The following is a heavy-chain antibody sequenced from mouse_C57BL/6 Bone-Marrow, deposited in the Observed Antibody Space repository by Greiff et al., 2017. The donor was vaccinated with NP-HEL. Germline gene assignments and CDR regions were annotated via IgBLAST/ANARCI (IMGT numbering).Heavy chain of an antibody. CDR2: IYPGSGST. D-gene: IGHD2-3*01. V-gene: IGHV1-55*01. CDR1: GYTFTSYW. CDR3: ARLMWGLGGDGYYDYFDY. Sequence: QVQLQQSGAELVKPGASVKMSCKASGYTFTSYWITWVKQRPGQGLEWIGDIYPGSGSTNYNEKFKSKATLTVDTSSSTAYMQLSSLTSEDSAVYYCARLMWGLGGDGYYDYFDYWGQGTTLTVSS. J-gene: IGHJ2*01.